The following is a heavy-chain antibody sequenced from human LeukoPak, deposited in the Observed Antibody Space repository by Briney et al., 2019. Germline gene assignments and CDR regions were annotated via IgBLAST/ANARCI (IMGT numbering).Heavy chain of an antibody. CDR2: IRYDGSNK. CDR1: GFTFSSYG. Sequence: GGSLRLSCAASGFTFSSYGMHWVRQAPGKGLEWVAFIRYDGSNKYYADSVKGRFTISRDNSKNTLYLQMNSLRAEDTAVYYCANTGYSSGSRHFDYWGQGTLVTVSS. CDR3: ANTGYSSGSRHFDY. D-gene: IGHD6-19*01. V-gene: IGHV3-30*02. J-gene: IGHJ4*02.